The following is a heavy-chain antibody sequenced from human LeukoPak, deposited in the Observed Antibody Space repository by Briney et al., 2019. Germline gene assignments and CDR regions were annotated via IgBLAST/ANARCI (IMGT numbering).Heavy chain of an antibody. CDR2: ISGSGGST. CDR3: AKGGSGSYSWFDY. Sequence: GGSLRLFCAASGFTFSSYAMSWVRQAPGKGLEWVSTISGSGGSTYYADSVKGRFTISRDNSKNTLYLQMNSLRAEDTAVYYCAKGGSGSYSWFDYWGQGTLVTVSS. D-gene: IGHD1-26*01. J-gene: IGHJ4*02. CDR1: GFTFSSYA. V-gene: IGHV3-23*01.